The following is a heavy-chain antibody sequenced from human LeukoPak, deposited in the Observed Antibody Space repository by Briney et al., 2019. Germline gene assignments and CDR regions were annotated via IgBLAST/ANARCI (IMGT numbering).Heavy chain of an antibody. Sequence: GGSLRLSCAASGFTFSTYGMHWVRQAPGKGLEWLAIIWFDGSNKYYADSVKDRFTISRDNSKNTLYLQMNSLRAEDTAVYYCAGVRSTTSYFYFDYWGQGTLVTVSS. V-gene: IGHV3-33*01. CDR1: GFTFSTYG. D-gene: IGHD2-2*01. CDR3: AGVRSTTSYFYFDY. J-gene: IGHJ4*02. CDR2: IWFDGSNK.